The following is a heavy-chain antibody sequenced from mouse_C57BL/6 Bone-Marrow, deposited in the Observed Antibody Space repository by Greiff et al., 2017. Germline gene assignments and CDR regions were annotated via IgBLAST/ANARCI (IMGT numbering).Heavy chain of an antibody. CDR3: ARGGTYYSTYWYCDV. Sequence: QVQLQQPGAELVRPGSSVKLSCKASGYTFTSYWMHWVKQRPIQGLEWIGNIDPSDSETHYNQKFKDKATLTVDKSSSTAYMQLSSLTSEDSAVYYCARGGTYYSTYWYCDVWGTGTTVTGSS. CDR1: GYTFTSYW. CDR2: IDPSDSET. D-gene: IGHD2-5*01. V-gene: IGHV1-52*01. J-gene: IGHJ1*03.